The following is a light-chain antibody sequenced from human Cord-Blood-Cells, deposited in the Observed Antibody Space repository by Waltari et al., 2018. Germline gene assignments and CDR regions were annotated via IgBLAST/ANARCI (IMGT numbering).Light chain of an antibody. CDR3: QVWVSSSDHWV. Sequence: SYVLTQPPSVSVAPGKTARIACGGNNIGSKSVHWYQEKPGQAPVLVVYDDSDLPSGIPQRVSSSNSGNTATLAISRVEAGDEADYYCQVWVSSSDHWVFGGGTKLTVL. CDR2: DDS. J-gene: IGLJ3*02. CDR1: NIGSKS. V-gene: IGLV3-21*03.